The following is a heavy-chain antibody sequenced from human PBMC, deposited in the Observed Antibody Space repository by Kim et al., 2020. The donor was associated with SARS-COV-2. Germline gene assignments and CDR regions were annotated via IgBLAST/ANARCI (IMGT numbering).Heavy chain of an antibody. D-gene: IGHD2-8*01. CDR2: INPNSGGT. J-gene: IGHJ5*02. CDR1: GYTFTGYY. Sequence: ASVKVSCKASGYTFTGYYMHWVRQAPGQGFEWMGWINPNSGGTNYAQKFQGRVTMTRDTSISTAYMELSRLRSDDTAVYYCARAEYATGGWFDPWGQGTLVTVSS. V-gene: IGHV1-2*02. CDR3: ARAEYATGGWFDP.